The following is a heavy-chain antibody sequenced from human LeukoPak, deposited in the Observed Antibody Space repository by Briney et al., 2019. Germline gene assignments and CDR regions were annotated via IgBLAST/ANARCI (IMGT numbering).Heavy chain of an antibody. CDR3: ARNYYYYMDV. V-gene: IGHV3-30*04. Sequence: GGSLRLSCAASGFTFSSYAMHWVRQAPGKGLEWVAVISYDGSNKYYADSVKGRFTISRDNAKNSLYLQMNSLRAEDTAVYYCARNYYYYMDVWGKGTTVTISS. J-gene: IGHJ6*03. CDR1: GFTFSSYA. CDR2: ISYDGSNK.